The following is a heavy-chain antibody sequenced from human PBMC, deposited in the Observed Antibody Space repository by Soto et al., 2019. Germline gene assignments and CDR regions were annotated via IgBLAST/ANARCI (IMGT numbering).Heavy chain of an antibody. CDR2: VDSAGSGT. J-gene: IGHJ4*02. V-gene: IGHV3-74*01. Sequence: VPLVESGGGSVQPGGSLRLSCVASGITFSGFWMHWVRQVPGKGLVWVARVDSAGSGTSYADSVKGRFTISRDNAKNTLSLHMASLRVEDTAVYYCATVFEHWGQGIPVTVSS. CDR1: GITFSGFW. CDR3: ATVFEH.